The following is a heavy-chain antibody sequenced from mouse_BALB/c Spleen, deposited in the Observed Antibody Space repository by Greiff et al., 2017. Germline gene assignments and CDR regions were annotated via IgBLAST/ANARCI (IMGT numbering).Heavy chain of an antibody. J-gene: IGHJ4*01. CDR3: ARDVPYDYDVYYAMDY. CDR1: GFTFSDYY. D-gene: IGHD2-4*01. Sequence: DVKLVESGGGLVKPGGSLKLSCAASGFTFSDYYMYWVRQTPEKRLEWVATISDGGSYTYYPDSVKGRFTISRDNAKNNLYLQMSSLKSEDTAMYYCARDVPYDYDVYYAMDYWGQGTSVTVSS. V-gene: IGHV5-4*02. CDR2: ISDGGSYT.